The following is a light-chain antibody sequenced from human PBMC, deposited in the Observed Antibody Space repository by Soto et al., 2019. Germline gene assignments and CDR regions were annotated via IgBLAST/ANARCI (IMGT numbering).Light chain of an antibody. V-gene: IGLV2-8*01. CDR3: SSYAGSNNFV. CDR2: EVS. CDR1: SSDVGGYNY. Sequence: QSVLTQPPSASGSPGQSVTISCTGTSSDVGGYNYVSWYQQHPGKAPKLMIYEVSKRPSGVPDRFSGSKSGNTASLTVSGLQAEGEADYYCSSYAGSNNFVFGGGTKLTVL. J-gene: IGLJ2*01.